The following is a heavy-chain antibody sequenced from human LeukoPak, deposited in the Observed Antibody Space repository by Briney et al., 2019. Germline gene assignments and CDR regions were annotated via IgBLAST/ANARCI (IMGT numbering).Heavy chain of an antibody. CDR3: ASSQGRVIRGVRYYGMDV. V-gene: IGHV3-11*06. J-gene: IGHJ6*02. CDR1: GFTFSDSY. D-gene: IGHD3-10*01. CDR2: ISSGSTYT. Sequence: GGSLRLSCAASGFTFSDSYMSWIRQAPGKGLEWVSYISSGSTYTNYADSVKGRFTISRDNAKNSLYLQMNSLRAEDTAVYYCASSQGRVIRGVRYYGMDVWGQGTTVTVSS.